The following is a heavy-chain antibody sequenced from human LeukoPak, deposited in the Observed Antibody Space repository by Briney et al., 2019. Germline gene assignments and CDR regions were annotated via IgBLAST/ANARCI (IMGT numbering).Heavy chain of an antibody. CDR2: IWFDGSTQ. V-gene: IGHV3-33*01. CDR3: VRDPQVNWNRPSPLS. J-gene: IGHJ5*02. Sequence: GGSLRLSCAASGFTFSTYGMHWVRQAPGKGLEWVSVIWFDGSTQYYVDSVKGRFTISRDNSKNTLFLQMNSLRAEDTAVYYCVRDPQVNWNRPSPLSWGQGTLVTVSS. CDR1: GFTFSTYG. D-gene: IGHD1-20*01.